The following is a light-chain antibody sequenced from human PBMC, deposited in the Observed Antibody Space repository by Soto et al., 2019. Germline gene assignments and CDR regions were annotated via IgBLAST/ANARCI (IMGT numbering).Light chain of an antibody. CDR2: WAS. J-gene: IGKJ2*01. V-gene: IGKV4-1*01. Sequence: DVVLTQSPDSLAMSLGETATITCRTSQSALFSASNKNYIAWYQRRPSQPLRLLFYWASTRASGVPERFSGSGSGTDFTLTISSLQPDDAAIYYCQQYFSIPMFTFAQGTKLQIK. CDR1: QSALFSASNKNY. CDR3: QQYFSIPMFT.